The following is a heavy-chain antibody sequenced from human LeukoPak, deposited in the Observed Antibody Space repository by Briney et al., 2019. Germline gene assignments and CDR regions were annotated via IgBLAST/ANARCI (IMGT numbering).Heavy chain of an antibody. J-gene: IGHJ3*02. CDR3: ALRGLYCSASTCGGALHI. V-gene: IGHV4-4*07. CDR2: IYTSGTT. D-gene: IGHD2-15*01. Sequence: SETLSLTCTVSGGSISSYYWSWIRQPAGKGLEWIGRIYTSGTTNYNPSLKSRVTMSVDTSKGQLSLKLTSVTAADTAVYYCALRGLYCSASTCGGALHIWGQGTMVTVSS. CDR1: GGSISSYY.